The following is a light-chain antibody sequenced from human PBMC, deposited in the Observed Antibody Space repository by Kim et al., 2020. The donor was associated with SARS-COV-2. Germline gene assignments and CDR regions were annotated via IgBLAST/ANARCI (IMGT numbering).Light chain of an antibody. Sequence: AVGQTVRITCRGDSRRSYYATWYQQKPGQAPILVIYGKNNRPSGIPDRFSGSSSGNTASLTITGTQAGDEADYYCNSRDSNDNVVFGGGTQLTVL. CDR3: NSRDSNDNVV. J-gene: IGLJ2*01. CDR2: GKN. V-gene: IGLV3-19*01. CDR1: SRRSYY.